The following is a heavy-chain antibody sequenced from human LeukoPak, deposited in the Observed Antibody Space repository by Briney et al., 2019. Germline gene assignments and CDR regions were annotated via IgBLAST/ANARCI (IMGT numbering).Heavy chain of an antibody. V-gene: IGHV4-39*07. J-gene: IGHJ4*02. CDR1: GGSIASSSYY. CDR2: VYYSGNS. CDR3: ASSLGY. Sequence: SETLSLTCTVSGGSIASSSYYWGWIRQPPGKGLEWIGSVYYSGNSYNNPALKSRGTLSVDTSKNQFSLKLSAVTAADTAVYYCASSLGYWGQGTLVTVSS. D-gene: IGHD7-27*01.